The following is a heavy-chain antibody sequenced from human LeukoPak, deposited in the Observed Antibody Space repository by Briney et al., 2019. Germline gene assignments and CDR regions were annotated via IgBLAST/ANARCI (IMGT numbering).Heavy chain of an antibody. V-gene: IGHV3-30*18. CDR1: GFTFSAYG. CDR2: LSSDGDRK. D-gene: IGHD3-10*01. Sequence: PGRSLRLSCAASGFTFSAYGMHWVRQAPGEGLEWVAFLSSDGDRKYYADSVKGRFTISRDNSKNTLYLQMNSLRAEDSAVYYCAKDQVEDPTVVRGPYYYYAVDVWGQGTTVTVSS. J-gene: IGHJ6*02. CDR3: AKDQVEDPTVVRGPYYYYAVDV.